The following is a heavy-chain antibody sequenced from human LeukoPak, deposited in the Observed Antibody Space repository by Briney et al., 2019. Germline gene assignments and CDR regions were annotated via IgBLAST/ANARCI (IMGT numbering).Heavy chain of an antibody. Sequence: SETLSLTCGVSGGSISGTNWWSWVRQPPGQGLEGIGEISLAGQTNYNPSLNGRVTMSLDKSSNQLSLHLTSVTAADTATYFCSRESGPFCPFGYWGQGTLVIVSS. D-gene: IGHD1-26*01. CDR3: SRESGPFCPFGY. J-gene: IGHJ4*02. CDR2: ISLAGQT. CDR1: GGSISGTNW. V-gene: IGHV4/OR15-8*02.